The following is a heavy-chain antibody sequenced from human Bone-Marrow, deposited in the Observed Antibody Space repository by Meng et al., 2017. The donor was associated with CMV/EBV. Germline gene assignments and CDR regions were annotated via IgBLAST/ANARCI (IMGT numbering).Heavy chain of an antibody. Sequence: GESLKISCAASGFTFSSYGMHWVRQAPGKGLEWVAVIWYDGSNKYYADSVKGRFTISRDNSKNTLYLQMNSLRAEDTAVYYCARSVLMVYAILDYYYGMDVWGQGTTVTVSS. CDR2: IWYDGSNK. CDR3: ARSVLMVYAILDYYYGMDV. J-gene: IGHJ6*02. D-gene: IGHD2-8*01. CDR1: GFTFSSYG. V-gene: IGHV3-33*01.